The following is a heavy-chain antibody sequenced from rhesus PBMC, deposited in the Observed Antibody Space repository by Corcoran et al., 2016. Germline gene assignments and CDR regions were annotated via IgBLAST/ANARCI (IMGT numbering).Heavy chain of an antibody. V-gene: IGHV4-76*01. CDR1: GGSISSGSV. CDR2: IYVSSGSN. Sequence: QVQLQESGPGVVKPSETLSLTCAVSGGSISSGSVWSWIRQPPGKGLEWIGYIYVSSGSNKYNPSLKNRVTISKDASKNQFSLKLSSVTAADTAVYYCARVDYNIWTGYYTFDYWGQGVLVTVSS. D-gene: IGHD3-3*01. J-gene: IGHJ4*01. CDR3: ARVDYNIWTGYYTFDY.